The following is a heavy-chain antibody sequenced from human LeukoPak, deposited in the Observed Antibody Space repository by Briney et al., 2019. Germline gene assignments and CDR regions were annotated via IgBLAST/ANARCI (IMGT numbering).Heavy chain of an antibody. J-gene: IGHJ4*02. CDR3: VRDFGESSGYYFDY. Sequence: GGSLRLSCAASGFIFSRYWMHWVRQAPGKGLVWVSRINGDGSTLSYADSVKGRFTISRDNAKNTLYLQMNSLRAEDTAVYYCVRDFGESSGYYFDYWGQGTLVTVSS. V-gene: IGHV3-74*01. CDR2: INGDGSTL. CDR1: GFIFSRYW. D-gene: IGHD3-22*01.